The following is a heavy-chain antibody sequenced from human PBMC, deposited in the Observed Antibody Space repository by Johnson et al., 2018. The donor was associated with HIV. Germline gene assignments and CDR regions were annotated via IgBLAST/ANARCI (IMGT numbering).Heavy chain of an antibody. D-gene: IGHD3-10*01. CDR2: ISYDGSNK. CDR3: TRGATWFGDAFDI. Sequence: VQLVESGGGVVQPGRSLRLSCAASGFTFSSYAMHWVRQASGKGLEWVAVISYDGSNKYYADSVKGRFTISRDNAKNSLYLQMNSLRAEDTALYYCTRGATWFGDAFDIWGQGTMVTVSS. V-gene: IGHV3-30*04. CDR1: GFTFSSYA. J-gene: IGHJ3*02.